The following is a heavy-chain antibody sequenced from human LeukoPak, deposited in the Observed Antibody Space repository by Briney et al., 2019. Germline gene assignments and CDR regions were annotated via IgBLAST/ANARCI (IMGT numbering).Heavy chain of an antibody. D-gene: IGHD6-19*01. CDR2: IHPSDGDT. Sequence: GASVKVSCTASGYIFTSCLMHWVRQAPGQGFEWMGKIHPSDGDTDYAQGFQGRLTLTRDSSTTTVYMEVSSLRSEDTAVYYCARDLHGGWTWDYWGQGTLVTVSS. J-gene: IGHJ4*02. CDR1: GYIFTSCL. V-gene: IGHV1-46*01. CDR3: ARDLHGGWTWDY.